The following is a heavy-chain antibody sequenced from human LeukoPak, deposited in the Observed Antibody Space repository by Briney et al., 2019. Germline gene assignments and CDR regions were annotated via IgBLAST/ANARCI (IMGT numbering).Heavy chain of an antibody. J-gene: IGHJ4*02. Sequence: GGSLRLSCAASGFTFSDYYMSWIRQAPGKGLEWVSYISSSSSYTNYADSVKGRFTISRDNAKNSLYLRMNSLRAEDTAVYYCARAPQYSSGFDYWGQGTLVTVSS. CDR3: ARAPQYSSGFDY. V-gene: IGHV3-11*05. D-gene: IGHD6-19*01. CDR2: ISSSSSYT. CDR1: GFTFSDYY.